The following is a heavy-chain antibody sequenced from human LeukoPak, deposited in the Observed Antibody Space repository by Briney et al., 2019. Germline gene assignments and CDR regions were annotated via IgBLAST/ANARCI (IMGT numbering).Heavy chain of an antibody. CDR2: IYYSGST. CDR1: GGSISSSSYY. D-gene: IGHD2-2*01. V-gene: IGHV4-39*01. J-gene: IGHJ6*03. Sequence: PSETLSLTCTVSGGSISSSSYYWGWIRQPPGKGLEWIGSIYYSGSTYYNPSLKSRVTISVDTSKNQFSLKLSSVTAADTAVYYCARLFCSSTSCQRPVYYMDVWGKGTTVTVSS. CDR3: ARLFCSSTSCQRPVYYMDV.